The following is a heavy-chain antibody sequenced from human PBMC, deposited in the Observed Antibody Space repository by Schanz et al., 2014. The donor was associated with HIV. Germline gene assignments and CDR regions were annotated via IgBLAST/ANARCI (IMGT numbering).Heavy chain of an antibody. V-gene: IGHV3-23*05. J-gene: IGHJ4*02. D-gene: IGHD3-22*01. CDR2: ISHNGNND. CDR1: GFTFSSYA. CDR3: AKPEYDSRGNSQSHFDY. Sequence: EVQLLESGGGLVQPGGSLRLSCAASGFTFSSYAMTWVRQVPGKGLEWVAVISHNGNNDYYAESVKGRVTISRDNSKNTLYLEMTTLRTEDTAVYYCAKPEYDSRGNSQSHFDYWGQGTLVTVSS.